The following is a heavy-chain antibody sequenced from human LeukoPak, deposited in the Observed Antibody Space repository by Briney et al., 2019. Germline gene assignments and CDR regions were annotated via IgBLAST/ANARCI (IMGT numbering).Heavy chain of an antibody. CDR2: IYSGGST. D-gene: IGHD1-26*01. CDR1: GFTVSSNY. CDR3: ARVSGSYQNNWFDP. V-gene: IGHV3-53*01. J-gene: IGHJ5*02. Sequence: GGSLRLSCAASGFTVSSNYMSWVRQAPGKGLEWVSVIYSGGSTYYADSVKGRFTISRDNSKNTLYLQMNSLRAEDTAVYYCARVSGSYQNNWFDPWGQGTLVTVSS.